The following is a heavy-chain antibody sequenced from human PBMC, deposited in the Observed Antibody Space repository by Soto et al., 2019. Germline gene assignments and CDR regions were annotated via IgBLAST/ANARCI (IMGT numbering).Heavy chain of an antibody. D-gene: IGHD4-17*01. J-gene: IGHJ6*03. CDR1: GYTFTSYA. CDR3: ARDYADYYYYMDV. V-gene: IGHV1-3*01. Sequence: ASGKVSCKASGYTFTSYAMHWVRQAPGQRLEWMGWINAGNGNTKYSQKFQGRVTITRDTSASTAYMELNSLRAEDTAVYYCARDYADYYYYMDVWGLGALVTVSS. CDR2: INAGNGNT.